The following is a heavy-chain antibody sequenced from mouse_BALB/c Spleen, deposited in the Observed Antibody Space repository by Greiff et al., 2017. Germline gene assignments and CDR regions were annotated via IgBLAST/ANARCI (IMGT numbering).Heavy chain of an antibody. D-gene: IGHD2-4*01. CDR3: AREGMITTYYFDY. J-gene: IGHJ2*01. CDR1: GYSFTGYF. CDR2: INPYNGDT. Sequence: EVQLQQSGPELVKPGASVKISCKASGYSFTGYFMNWVMQSHGKSLEWIGRINPYNGDTFYNQKFKGKATLTVDKSSSTAHMELRSLASEDSAVYYCAREGMITTYYFDYWGQGTTLTVSS. V-gene: IGHV1-20*02.